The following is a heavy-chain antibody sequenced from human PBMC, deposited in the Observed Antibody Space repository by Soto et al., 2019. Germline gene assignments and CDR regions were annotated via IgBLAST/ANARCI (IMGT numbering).Heavy chain of an antibody. CDR1: GFTFSNYA. CDR2: ISGSGGST. J-gene: IGHJ4*02. V-gene: IGHV3-23*01. Sequence: EAQLLESGGGLVQPGGSLRLSCAASGFTFSNYAMSWVRQAPGKGLEWVSAISGSGGSTHYADSVKGRFTISRDNSKNTMYLQMNSLRAEDTAVYYCAKDLVAAACFWGQGTLVSVSS. CDR3: AKDLVAAACF. D-gene: IGHD6-13*01.